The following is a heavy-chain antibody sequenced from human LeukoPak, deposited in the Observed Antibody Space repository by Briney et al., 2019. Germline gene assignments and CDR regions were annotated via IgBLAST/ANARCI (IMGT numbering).Heavy chain of an antibody. D-gene: IGHD1-26*01. CDR3: TKSPEMKGAADY. J-gene: IGHJ4*02. CDR1: GFTFDDYA. Sequence: GRSLRLSCAAPGFTFDDYAMNWARQAPGKGLEWVSSISWNSGSVGYADSVKGRFTISRDNAKNSLYLQMNSLRAEDTAFYYCTKSPEMKGAADYWGQGTLVTVSS. CDR2: ISWNSGSV. V-gene: IGHV3-9*01.